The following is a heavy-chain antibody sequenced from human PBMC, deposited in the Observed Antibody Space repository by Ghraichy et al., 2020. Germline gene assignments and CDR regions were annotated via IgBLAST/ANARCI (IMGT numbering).Heavy chain of an antibody. CDR2: IYHSGNT. V-gene: IGHV4-38-2*02. D-gene: IGHD6-19*01. CDR3: GTLAVAGPLDY. J-gene: IGHJ4*02. Sequence: ATLSLTFTVSGYSIRSGYFWGWIRQPPGKGLEWIGRIYHSGNTHYNPSLTSRVIISVDTSKNQFSLRLSSVTAAATAVFYCGTLAVAGPLDYWGPGALVTVSS. CDR1: GYSIRSGYF.